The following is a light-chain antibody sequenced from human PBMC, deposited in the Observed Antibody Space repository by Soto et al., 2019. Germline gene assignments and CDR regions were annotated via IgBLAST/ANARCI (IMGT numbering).Light chain of an antibody. J-gene: IGKJ2*01. CDR1: QSVFYSSNNKNY. Sequence: IVMTQSPDSLAVSLGERATINCKSSQSVFYSSNNKNYLAWYQQKPGRPPRLLIYWASTRDSGVPDRFSGSGSGTDFTLTISSLQAEDVAVYYCQQKYDSLSYTFGQGTKLEIK. CDR2: WAS. CDR3: QQKYDSLSYT. V-gene: IGKV4-1*01.